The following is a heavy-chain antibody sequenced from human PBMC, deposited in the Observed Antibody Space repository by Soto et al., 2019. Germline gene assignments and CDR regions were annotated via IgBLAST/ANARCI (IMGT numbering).Heavy chain of an antibody. J-gene: IGHJ4*02. CDR1: GGSISSGDYY. V-gene: IGHV4-30-4*01. D-gene: IGHD1-26*01. CDR2: IYYSGST. CDR3: ARGGATGGAFDY. Sequence: SETLSLTCTVSGGSISSGDYYWSWIRQPPGKGLEWIGYIYYSGSTYYNPSLKSRVTISVDTSKNQFSLKLSSVTAADTAVYYGARGGATGGAFDYWGQGTLVTVSS.